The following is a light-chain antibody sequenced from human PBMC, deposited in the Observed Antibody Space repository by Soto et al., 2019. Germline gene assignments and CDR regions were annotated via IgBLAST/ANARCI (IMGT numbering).Light chain of an antibody. V-gene: IGKV3-20*01. CDR2: GAS. CDR3: QQYGGSPLT. J-gene: IGKJ4*01. Sequence: IVLTQSPGTLSLSPGERATLSCRASQTVSTTYLAWYQQKPGQAPRLLIYGASSRATGISDRFSGSGSGTDFTLTISRLEPEDFAVYYCQQYGGSPLTFGGGTQIDIK. CDR1: QTVSTTY.